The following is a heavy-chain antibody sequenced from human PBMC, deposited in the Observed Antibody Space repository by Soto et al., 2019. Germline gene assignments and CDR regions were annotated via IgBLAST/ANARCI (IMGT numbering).Heavy chain of an antibody. V-gene: IGHV4-59*01. Sequence: PSETLSLTCTVSGGSISSYYWSWIRQPPGKGLEWIGYIFFTGSTNYNPSLKSRVTVSVDTSKNQFSLKLSSATAADTAVYYCARAPAVSAHIPRDDDGMDVWGEGTTDTGSS. CDR2: IFFTGST. J-gene: IGHJ6*04. CDR1: GGSISSYY. CDR3: ARAPAVSAHIPRDDDGMDV. D-gene: IGHD2-2*01.